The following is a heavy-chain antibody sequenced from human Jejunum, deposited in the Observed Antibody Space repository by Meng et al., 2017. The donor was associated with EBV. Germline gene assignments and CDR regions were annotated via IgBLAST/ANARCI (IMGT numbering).Heavy chain of an antibody. J-gene: IGHJ4*02. CDR1: GGSVSSGGYY. Sequence: QVKLQESGPGLVKPSETLSLTCTASGGSVSSGGYYWSWIRQPPGKGLEWIGYIYNSESTNYKSSLKSRVTISADTSKNQFSLRLSSVTAADTAVYYCARDQNGSYFAYWGQGTLVTVSS. D-gene: IGHD1-26*01. V-gene: IGHV4-61*08. CDR2: IYNSEST. CDR3: ARDQNGSYFAY.